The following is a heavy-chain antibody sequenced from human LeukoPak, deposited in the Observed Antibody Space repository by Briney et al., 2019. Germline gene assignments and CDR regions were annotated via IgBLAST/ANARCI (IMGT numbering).Heavy chain of an antibody. V-gene: IGHV4-39*01. J-gene: IGHJ4*02. CDR1: GDSISSGSYY. CDR3: ARNDGPLKFDY. Sequence: NPSETLSLTCIVSGDSISSGSYYWGWIRQPPGKGLEWIGSIYYSGTTYYNPSLKSRVTISVDTSKNQFSLKVSSVTAADTAFYYCARNDGPLKFDYWGQGTLVTVSS. CDR2: IYYSGTT.